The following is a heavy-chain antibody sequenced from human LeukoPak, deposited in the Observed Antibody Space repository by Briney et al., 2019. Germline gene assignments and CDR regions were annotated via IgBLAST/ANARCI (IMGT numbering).Heavy chain of an antibody. V-gene: IGHV3-30*19. CDR3: ARGNLYIVATIEDY. Sequence: GRSLRLSCAASGFTFSTYGMHWVRRAPGKGLEWVAVISPDGSMKEYADSVKGRFTVSRDNSKNTLYLQMSSLRPEDTSLYYCARGNLYIVATIEDYWGQGTRVTVSS. J-gene: IGHJ4*02. CDR1: GFTFSTYG. CDR2: ISPDGSMK. D-gene: IGHD5-12*01.